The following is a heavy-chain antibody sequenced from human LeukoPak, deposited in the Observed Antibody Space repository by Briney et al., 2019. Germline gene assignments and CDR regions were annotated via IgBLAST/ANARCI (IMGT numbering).Heavy chain of an antibody. J-gene: IGHJ6*04. V-gene: IGHV4-4*02. Sequence: SETLSLTCAVSGGSISSSNWWSWVRQPPGKGLEWIGEIYHSGSTNYNPSLKSRVTISVDKSKNQFSLKLSSVTAADTAVYYCARVETMVRGVIKAHYYYYYGMDVWGKGTTVTVSS. CDR3: ARVETMVRGVIKAHYYYYYGMDV. D-gene: IGHD3-10*01. CDR1: GGSISSSNW. CDR2: IYHSGST.